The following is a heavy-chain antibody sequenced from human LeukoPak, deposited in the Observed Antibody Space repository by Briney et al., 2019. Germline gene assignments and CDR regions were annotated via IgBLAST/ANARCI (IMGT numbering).Heavy chain of an antibody. Sequence: KSSETLSLTCTVSGGSISSYYWSWIRQPPGKGLEWIGYIYYSGSTNYNPSLKSRVTISVDTSKNQFSLKLSSVTAADTAVYYCARGRLARSPYFDYWGQGTLVTVSS. J-gene: IGHJ4*02. CDR3: ARGRLARSPYFDY. CDR2: IYYSGST. CDR1: GGSISSYY. V-gene: IGHV4-59*01. D-gene: IGHD6-19*01.